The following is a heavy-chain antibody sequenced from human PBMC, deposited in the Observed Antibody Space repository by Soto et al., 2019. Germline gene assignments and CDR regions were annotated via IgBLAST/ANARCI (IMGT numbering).Heavy chain of an antibody. D-gene: IGHD3-10*01. V-gene: IGHV4-31*03. CDR2: IYYSGST. Sequence: QVQLQESGPGLVKPSQTLSLTCTVSGGSISSGGYYWSWIRQHPGKGLEWIGYIYYSGSTYYNPSRKSRLTISVDTSKNQFSLKLSSVTAADTAVYYCARDQYYYGSGSYFLAYNWFDPWGQGTLVTVSS. J-gene: IGHJ5*02. CDR1: GGSISSGGYY. CDR3: ARDQYYYGSGSYFLAYNWFDP.